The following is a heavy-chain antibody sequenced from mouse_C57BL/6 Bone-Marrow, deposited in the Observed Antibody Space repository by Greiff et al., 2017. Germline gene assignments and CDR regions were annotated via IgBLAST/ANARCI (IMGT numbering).Heavy chain of an antibody. CDR1: GFSLTSYG. CDR3: ARGSNYFPAWLAY. CDR2: IWSGGST. V-gene: IGHV2-2*01. Sequence: VQGVESGPGLVQPSQCLSITCTVSGFSLTSYGVHWVRQSPGKGLEWLGVIWSGGSTDYNAAFISRLSISKDHSKSQVFFKMNSLQADDTAIYYCARGSNYFPAWLAYWGQGTLVTVSA. J-gene: IGHJ3*01. D-gene: IGHD2-5*01.